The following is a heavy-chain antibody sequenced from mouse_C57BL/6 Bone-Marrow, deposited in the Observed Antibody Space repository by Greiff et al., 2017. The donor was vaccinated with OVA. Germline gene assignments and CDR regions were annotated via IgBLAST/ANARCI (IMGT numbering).Heavy chain of an antibody. Sequence: DVKLQESGPGLAKPSQTLSLTCSVTGYSITSDYWNWIRKFPGNKLEYMGYISYSGSTYYNPSLKSRISITRDTSKNQYYLQLNSVTTEDTATYYCARSLFYYYGSSYWYFDVWGTGTTVTVSS. CDR2: ISYSGST. CDR1: GYSITSDY. V-gene: IGHV3-8*01. CDR3: ARSLFYYYGSSYWYFDV. J-gene: IGHJ1*03. D-gene: IGHD1-1*01.